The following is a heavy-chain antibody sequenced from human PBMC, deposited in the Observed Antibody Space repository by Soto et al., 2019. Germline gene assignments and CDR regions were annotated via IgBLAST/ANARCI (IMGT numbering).Heavy chain of an antibody. D-gene: IGHD2-15*01. CDR1: GFTVSSNY. Sequence: EVQLVETGGGLIQPGGSLRLSCEASGFTVSSNYINWVRQAPGKGLEWVSVIYSGGSTDYADSVKGRFTISRDNSKNTLYLQMTSLRSEDTAVYYCARVGDGSSFDYWGQGTLVTVSS. CDR2: IYSGGST. CDR3: ARVGDGSSFDY. J-gene: IGHJ4*02. V-gene: IGHV3-53*02.